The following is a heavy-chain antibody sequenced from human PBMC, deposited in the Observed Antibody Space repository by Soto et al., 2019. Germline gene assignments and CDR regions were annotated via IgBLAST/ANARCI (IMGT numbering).Heavy chain of an antibody. Sequence: QVHLQESGPGLVKPSETLSLTCSVSGGSVTNHHLSWIRQPPGKGLEWMGHINYSGSTNYNPSLWGRVTSSVATSNSQFSLKLGSLTAADTAVYYCATYFGGGGGRGYWGQGTLVTVSS. V-gene: IGHV4-59*08. J-gene: IGHJ4*02. CDR2: INYSGST. D-gene: IGHD2-21*01. CDR1: GGSVTNHH. CDR3: ATYFGGGGGRGY.